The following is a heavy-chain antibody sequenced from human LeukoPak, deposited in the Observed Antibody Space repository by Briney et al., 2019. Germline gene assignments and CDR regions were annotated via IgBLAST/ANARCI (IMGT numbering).Heavy chain of an antibody. J-gene: IGHJ4*02. Sequence: PGGSLTLPCAASGFTFSSYSMNWVRQAPGKGLEWVSSISSSSSYIYYADSVKGRFTISRDNAKNSLSLQMNSLRAEDTAVYYCARVRGSGWSGFDYWGEGTLVTVSS. CDR2: ISSSSSYI. D-gene: IGHD6-19*01. CDR3: ARVRGSGWSGFDY. CDR1: GFTFSSYS. V-gene: IGHV3-21*01.